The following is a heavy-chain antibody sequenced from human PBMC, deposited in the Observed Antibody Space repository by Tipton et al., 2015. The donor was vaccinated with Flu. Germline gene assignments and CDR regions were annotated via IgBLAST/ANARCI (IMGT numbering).Heavy chain of an antibody. D-gene: IGHD6-19*01. Sequence: SPRLSCAASGFSFDTYAMHWVRQAPGKGLEWVAVISYDGKVTYYGDSVKGRFTISRDDSKNMLYLQVNSLRGEDTAVYYCARDSGYDYHFVMGVWGQGTTVIVSS. CDR3: ARDSGYDYHFVMGV. V-gene: IGHV3-30*03. J-gene: IGHJ6*02. CDR2: ISYDGKVT. CDR1: GFSFDTYA.